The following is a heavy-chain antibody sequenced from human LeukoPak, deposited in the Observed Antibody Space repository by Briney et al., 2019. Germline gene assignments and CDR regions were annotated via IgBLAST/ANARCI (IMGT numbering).Heavy chain of an antibody. Sequence: GGSLRLSCAVSGFTFSDYYMSWIRQAPGEGLEWLSYISSSGITTYYADSVKGRFTVSRDNAKDSLYLQMNSLRAEDTAVYYCTTLRTSGWYQDSWGQGTLVTVSS. V-gene: IGHV3-11*01. CDR1: GFTFSDYY. CDR2: ISSSGITT. D-gene: IGHD6-19*01. J-gene: IGHJ4*02. CDR3: TTLRTSGWYQDS.